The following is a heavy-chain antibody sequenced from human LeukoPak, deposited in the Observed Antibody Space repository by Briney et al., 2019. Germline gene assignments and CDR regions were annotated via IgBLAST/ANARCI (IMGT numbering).Heavy chain of an antibody. D-gene: IGHD2-8*01. CDR3: AREGIYCVNGVCYLDY. Sequence: RTGGSLRLSCPASGFTFDDYGMSWVRQAPGKGLEWVSGISWNGGNTGYAGSVKGRFTISRDNAKNSLFLQVNSLRADDTAFYYCAREGIYCVNGVCYLDYWGQGTLVTVSS. V-gene: IGHV3-20*04. CDR1: GFTFDDYG. J-gene: IGHJ4*02. CDR2: ISWNGGNT.